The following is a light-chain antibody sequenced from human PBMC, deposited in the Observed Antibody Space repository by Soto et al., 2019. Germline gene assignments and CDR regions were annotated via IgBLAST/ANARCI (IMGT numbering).Light chain of an antibody. CDR1: QSVNRW. J-gene: IGKJ1*01. V-gene: IGKV1-5*03. CDR3: QQSYSTPPT. CDR2: KAS. Sequence: DIQVTQSPSTLSASVGDTVTVTCRASQSVNRWLAWYQQKPGKAPKLLIYKASTLKSGVPSRFSGSGSGTDFTLTISSLQPEDFATYYCQQSYSTPPTFGQGTKVDIK.